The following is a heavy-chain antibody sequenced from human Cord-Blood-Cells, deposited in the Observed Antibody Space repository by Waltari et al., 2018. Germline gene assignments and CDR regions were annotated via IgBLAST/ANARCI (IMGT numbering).Heavy chain of an antibody. D-gene: IGHD3-22*01. Sequence: EVQVVESGGGLIQPGGSLRLSCAASGFTVSSTYMSWVRQAPGKGLEWVSVIYSGGSTYYADSVKGRFTISRDNSKNTLYLQMNSLRAEDTAVYYCARGDYDSSGYYFDYWGQGTLVTVSS. V-gene: IGHV3-53*01. J-gene: IGHJ4*02. CDR3: ARGDYDSSGYYFDY. CDR1: GFTVSSTY. CDR2: IYSGGST.